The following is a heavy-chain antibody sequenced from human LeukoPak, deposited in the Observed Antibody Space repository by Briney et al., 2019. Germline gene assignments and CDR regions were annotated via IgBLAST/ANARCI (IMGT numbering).Heavy chain of an antibody. CDR2: ISSSSSTI. D-gene: IGHD6-13*01. Sequence: GGSLRLSCAASGFTFSSYSMNWVRQAPGKGLEWVSYISSSSSTIYYADSVKGRFTISRDNAKNSLYLQMNSLRAEDTAVYYCARVFSSSWYGGDYWGQGTLVTVSS. J-gene: IGHJ4*02. CDR1: GFTFSSYS. V-gene: IGHV3-48*01. CDR3: ARVFSSSWYGGDY.